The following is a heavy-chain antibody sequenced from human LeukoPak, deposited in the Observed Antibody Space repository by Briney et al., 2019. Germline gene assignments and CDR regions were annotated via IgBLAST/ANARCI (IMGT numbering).Heavy chain of an antibody. CDR1: GNAFNTYA. CDR2: INDGDGDT. V-gene: IGHV1-3*01. Sequence: ASVKVSCKASGNAFNTYAMYWVRQAPGQRLEWMGWINDGDGDTRYSQRFQGRVTMTRDTSARTAYMELSSLRSEDTAVYYCASDAFDIWGQGTMVTVSS. J-gene: IGHJ3*02. CDR3: ASDAFDI.